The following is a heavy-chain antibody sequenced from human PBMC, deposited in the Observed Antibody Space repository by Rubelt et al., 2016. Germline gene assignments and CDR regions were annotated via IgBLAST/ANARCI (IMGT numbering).Heavy chain of an antibody. Sequence: EVQLVESGGGLVQPGGSLRLSCAASGFTLSSYWMHWVRQAPGKGLVWVSTIGRSGDSTYYADSVKGRFTISRDNSKNTMYLQMDSLKAEDTALYYCATEYSSSSSASQYWGQGTLVTVST. V-gene: IGHV3-23*04. CDR2: IGRSGDST. J-gene: IGHJ4*02. D-gene: IGHD6-6*01. CDR3: ATEYSSSSSASQY. CDR1: GFTLSSYW.